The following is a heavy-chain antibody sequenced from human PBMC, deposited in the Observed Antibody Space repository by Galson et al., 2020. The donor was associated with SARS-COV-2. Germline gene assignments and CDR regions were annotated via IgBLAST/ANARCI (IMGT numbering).Heavy chain of an antibody. V-gene: IGHV3-23*01. CDR1: GFTFSSYA. D-gene: IGHD3-22*01. J-gene: IGHJ4*02. CDR3: AHRSGYPY. CDR2: ISGSGGST. Sequence: GESLKISCAASGFTFSSYAMSWVRQAPGKGLEWVSAISGSGGSTYYADSVKGRFTISRDNSKNTRYLQMNSLRAEDTAVYYCAHRSGYPYWSQGTLVTVSS.